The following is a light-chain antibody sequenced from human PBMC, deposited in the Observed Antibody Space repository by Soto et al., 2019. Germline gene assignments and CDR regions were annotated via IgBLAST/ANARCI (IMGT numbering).Light chain of an antibody. Sequence: EIVLTQSPGTLSLSPGERATLSCRASQSVSSSYLAWYQQKPGQAPRLLIYGASGRATGIPDRFSGSGSGTDLTLTISRLEPEDFAVYYCQQYGSSPPLTFGQGTRLEIK. CDR2: GAS. CDR3: QQYGSSPPLT. J-gene: IGKJ5*01. CDR1: QSVSSSY. V-gene: IGKV3-20*01.